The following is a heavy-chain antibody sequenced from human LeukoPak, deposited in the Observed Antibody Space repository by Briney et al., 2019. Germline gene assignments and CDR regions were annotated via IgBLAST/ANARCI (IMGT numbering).Heavy chain of an antibody. Sequence: ASVKVSCKASGCTFTSYYMHWVRQAPGQGLEWMGIINPSGGSTSYAQKFQGRVTMTRDMSTSTVYMELSSLRSEDTAVYYCARDTSGGLRRHYNWFDPWGQGTLVTVSS. CDR3: ARDTSGGLRRHYNWFDP. J-gene: IGHJ5*02. D-gene: IGHD3-10*01. CDR1: GCTFTSYY. CDR2: INPSGGST. V-gene: IGHV1-46*01.